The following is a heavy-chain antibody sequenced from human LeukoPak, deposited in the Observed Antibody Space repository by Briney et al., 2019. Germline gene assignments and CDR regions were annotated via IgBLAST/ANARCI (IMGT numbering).Heavy chain of an antibody. J-gene: IGHJ5*02. CDR1: GFTFSSYS. CDR2: MSSSTSTI. Sequence: GGSLRLSCAASGFTFSSYSMNWVRQAPGKGLEWVSYMSSSTSTIYYADSVKGRFTISRDNAKNSLYLQMNSLRVEDTAVYYCARDFNSGSYYSAPHNWFDPWGQGTLVTVSS. CDR3: ARDFNSGSYYSAPHNWFDP. V-gene: IGHV3-48*01. D-gene: IGHD3-10*01.